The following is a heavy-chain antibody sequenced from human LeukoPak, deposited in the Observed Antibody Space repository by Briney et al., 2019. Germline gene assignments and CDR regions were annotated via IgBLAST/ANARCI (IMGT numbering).Heavy chain of an antibody. CDR2: ITPVFGTL. CDR3: ARGGGNFYGSGSSRQYYYYFMDV. V-gene: IGHV1-69*01. D-gene: IGHD3-10*01. Sequence: SVKVSCKAPEGTFRSDTINWVRQATGQGLEWMGGITPVFGTLKYAQKFKGRVTITADESTTTSYMELSGLTSDDTAIYHCARGGGNFYGSGSSRQYYYYFMDVWGTGTTVTVSS. J-gene: IGHJ6*03. CDR1: EGTFRSDT.